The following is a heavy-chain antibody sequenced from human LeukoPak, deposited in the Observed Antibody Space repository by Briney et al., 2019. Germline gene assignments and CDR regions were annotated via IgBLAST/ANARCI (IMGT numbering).Heavy chain of an antibody. CDR3: ARHENCSGGSCYGYFDY. CDR2: IYYSGST. D-gene: IGHD2-15*01. Sequence: SETLSPTCTVSGGSISSYYWSWIRQPPGKGLEWIGYIYYSGSTNYNPSLKSRVTISVDTSKNQFSLKLSSVTAADTAVYYCARHENCSGGSCYGYFDYWGQGTLVTVSS. V-gene: IGHV4-59*08. J-gene: IGHJ4*02. CDR1: GGSISSYY.